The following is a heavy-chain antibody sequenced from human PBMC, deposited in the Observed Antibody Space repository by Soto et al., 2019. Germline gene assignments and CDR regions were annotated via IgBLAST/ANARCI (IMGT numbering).Heavy chain of an antibody. CDR2: IYYSGST. Sequence: PSETLSLTCTVSGGSISSYYWSWIRQPPGKGLEWIGYIYYSGSTNYNPSLKSRVTISVDTSKNQFSLKLSSVTAADTAVYYCARPAVVAAMDWGMDVWGKGTTVT. CDR1: GGSISSYY. J-gene: IGHJ6*03. V-gene: IGHV4-59*08. D-gene: IGHD2-15*01. CDR3: ARPAVVAAMDWGMDV.